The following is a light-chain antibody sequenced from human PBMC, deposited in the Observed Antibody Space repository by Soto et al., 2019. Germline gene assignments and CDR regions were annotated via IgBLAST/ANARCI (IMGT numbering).Light chain of an antibody. V-gene: IGLV1-40*01. CDR3: QSYDSSLREV. CDR2: GNS. CDR1: SSNIGAGYD. J-gene: IGLJ1*01. Sequence: VLTQPPSVSGAPGQRVTISCTGSSSNIGAGYDVHWYQQLPGTAPKLLIYGNSNRPSGVPDRFSGSKSGTSASLAITGLQAEDEADYYCQSYDSSLREVFGTGTKVTVL.